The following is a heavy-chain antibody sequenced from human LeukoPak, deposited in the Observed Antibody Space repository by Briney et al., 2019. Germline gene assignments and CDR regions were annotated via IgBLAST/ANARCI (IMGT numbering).Heavy chain of an antibody. CDR2: IYYSGST. D-gene: IGHD5/OR15-5a*01. CDR1: GGFISSYY. CDR3: ARHFLYVQGFDY. J-gene: IGHJ4*02. V-gene: IGHV4-59*08. Sequence: PSETLSLPCTVSGGFISSYYWSWLRQPPGKALVGIRYIYYSGSTNYNPSFKSPVTLSVDTTKNQFSLKLSSVTAADTAVYYCARHFLYVQGFDYWGQGTLVTVSS.